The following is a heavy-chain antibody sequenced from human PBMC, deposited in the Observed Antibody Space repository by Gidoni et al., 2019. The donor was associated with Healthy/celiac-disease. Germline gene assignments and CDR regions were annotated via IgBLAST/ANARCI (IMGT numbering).Heavy chain of an antibody. J-gene: IGHJ4*02. V-gene: IGHV4-34*01. CDR3: ARAVVRGFDY. CDR1: GGSFSGYY. CDR2: INHSGST. Sequence: QVQLQQWGAGRLKPAATLSLTCAVDGGSFSGYYWSWIPQPPGKGLEWIGEINHSGSTNYNPSLKSRVTISVDTSKNQFSLKLSSGTAADTAVYYCARAVVRGFDYWGQGTLVTVSS. D-gene: IGHD2-15*01.